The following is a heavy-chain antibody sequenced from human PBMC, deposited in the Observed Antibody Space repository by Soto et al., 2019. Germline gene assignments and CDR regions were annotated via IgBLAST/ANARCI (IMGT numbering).Heavy chain of an antibody. D-gene: IGHD2-2*02. CDR3: ARGPFTPLYRDYYYGMDV. Sequence: SETLSLTCAVYGGSFSGYYWSWIRQPPGKGLEWIGEINHSGSTNYNPSLKSRVTISVDTSKNQFSLKLSSVTAADTAVYYCARGPFTPLYRDYYYGMDVWGQGTTVTVSS. J-gene: IGHJ6*02. CDR1: GGSFSGYY. V-gene: IGHV4-34*01. CDR2: INHSGST.